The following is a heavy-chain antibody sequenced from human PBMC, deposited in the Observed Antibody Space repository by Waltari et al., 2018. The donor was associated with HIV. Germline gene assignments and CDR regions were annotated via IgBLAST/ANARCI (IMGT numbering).Heavy chain of an antibody. V-gene: IGHV3-53*01. Sequence: EVQLVESGGGLIQPGGSLSISCAASGFSVSSNFMSWVRQAPGKGLEWVSIIYSDGTTYYADSVKGRFTISRDTSKNTVYVQMNSLRVEDTAVYYCARAHSSSSHTCFDNWGQGTLVTVSS. CDR1: GFSVSSNF. J-gene: IGHJ4*02. CDR3: ARAHSSSSHTCFDN. D-gene: IGHD6-13*01. CDR2: IYSDGTT.